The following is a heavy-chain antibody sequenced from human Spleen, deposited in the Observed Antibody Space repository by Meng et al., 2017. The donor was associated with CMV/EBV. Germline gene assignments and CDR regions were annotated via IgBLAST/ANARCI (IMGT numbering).Heavy chain of an antibody. D-gene: IGHD3-10*01. CDR1: ESFSGYY. CDR3: ARGPVSYQYGSGFSGFGP. V-gene: IGHV4-34*01. CDR2: INHSGST. J-gene: IGHJ5*02. Sequence: ESFSGYYWSGIRQSPGKALEYIGEINHSGSTDYNPSLKSRVTMSVDTSKKQVSLKMTSMTAADTAVYYCARGPVSYQYGSGFSGFGPWGQGTLVTVSS.